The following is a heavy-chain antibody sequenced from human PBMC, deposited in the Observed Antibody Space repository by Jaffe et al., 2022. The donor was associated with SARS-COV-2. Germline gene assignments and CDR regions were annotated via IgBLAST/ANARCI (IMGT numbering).Heavy chain of an antibody. D-gene: IGHD3-10*01. J-gene: IGHJ3*02. CDR3: ARAVPWSGEEVFDI. V-gene: IGHV3-74*02. CDR1: GFPFAAYR. Sequence: EVQLVESGGGLVQPGGSLRLSCVASGFPFAAYRMHWVRQAPGKGLVWVSRVNTDDNGATYADSVRGRFTVSRDNAKNTVFLQMKTLRVEDTAVYYCARAVPWSGEEVFDIWGHGTMVTVSS. CDR2: VNTDDNGA.